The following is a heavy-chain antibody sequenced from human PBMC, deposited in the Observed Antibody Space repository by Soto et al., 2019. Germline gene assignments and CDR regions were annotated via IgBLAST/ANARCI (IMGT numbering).Heavy chain of an antibody. CDR3: ATQDYDFWSGPNANNYGMDV. Sequence: GGSLRLSCAASGFTFSSYAMSWVRQAPGKGLEWVSAISGSGGSTYYADSVKGRFTISRDNSKNTLYLQMNSLRAEDTAVYYCATQDYDFWSGPNANNYGMDVWGQGTTVTVSS. J-gene: IGHJ6*02. CDR1: GFTFSSYA. CDR2: ISGSGGST. V-gene: IGHV3-23*01. D-gene: IGHD3-3*01.